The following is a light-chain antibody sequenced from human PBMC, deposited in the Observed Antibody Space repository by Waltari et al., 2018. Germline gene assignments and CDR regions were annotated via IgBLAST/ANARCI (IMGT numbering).Light chain of an antibody. V-gene: IGLV1-44*01. J-gene: IGLJ3*02. CDR2: SND. CDR3: VAWDNSLNGML. CDR1: SSNIGSNH. Sequence: QSVLTQPPSASGTPGQRVTISCSGSSSNIGSNHLHWYQHLPGTAPRLPIYSNDPRPSGVPDRFYGSKSGASASLAISGLQSNDESDYFCVAWDNSLNGMLFGGGTHLTVL.